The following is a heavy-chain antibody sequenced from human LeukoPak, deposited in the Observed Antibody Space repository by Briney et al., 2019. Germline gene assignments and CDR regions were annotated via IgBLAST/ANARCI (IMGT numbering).Heavy chain of an antibody. V-gene: IGHV3-7*01. D-gene: IGHD4-17*01. CDR2: IKQDGGQI. CDR3: ARLGARQMLEY. CDR1: GFTVSSNY. Sequence: GGSLRLSCAASGFTVSSNYMSWVRQAPGKGLEWVANIKQDGGQIYYLDSVKGRFTVSRDNAKNSLYLQMNSLRAEDTAVYYCARLGARQMLEYWGQGTLVTVSS. J-gene: IGHJ4*02.